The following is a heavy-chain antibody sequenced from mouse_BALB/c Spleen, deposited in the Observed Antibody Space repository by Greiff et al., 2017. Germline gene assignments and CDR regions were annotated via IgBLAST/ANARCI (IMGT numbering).Heavy chain of an antibody. D-gene: IGHD4-1*01. CDR1: GFTFSDYY. V-gene: IGHV5-4*02. CDR3: ARGGTGYYYAMDY. CDR2: ISDGGSYT. J-gene: IGHJ4*01. Sequence: EVQRVESGGGLVKPGGSLKLSCAASGFTFSDYYMYWVRQTPEKRLEWVATISDGGSYTYYPDSVKGRFTISRDNAKNNLYLQMSSLKSEDTAMYYCARGGTGYYYAMDYWGQGTSVTVSS.